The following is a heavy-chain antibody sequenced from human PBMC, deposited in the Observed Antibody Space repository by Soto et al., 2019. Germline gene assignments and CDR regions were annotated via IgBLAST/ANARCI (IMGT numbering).Heavy chain of an antibody. CDR3: ARVHDSSGYYKTDYYYYGMDV. D-gene: IGHD3-22*01. Sequence: ASVKVSCKASGYTFTSYYMHWVRQAPGQGLEWMGIINPSGGSTSYAQKFQGRVTMTRDTSTSTVYMELSSLRSEDTAVYYCARVHDSSGYYKTDYYYYGMDVWGQGTTVTVSS. CDR1: GYTFTSYY. V-gene: IGHV1-46*01. J-gene: IGHJ6*02. CDR2: INPSGGST.